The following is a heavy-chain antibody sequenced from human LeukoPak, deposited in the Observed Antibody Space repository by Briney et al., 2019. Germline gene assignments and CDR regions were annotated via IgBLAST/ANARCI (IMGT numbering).Heavy chain of an antibody. CDR1: GFTFSSSV. V-gene: IGHV3-23*01. J-gene: IGHJ6*02. D-gene: IGHD2-21*02. CDR2: ISGSGGST. CDR3: AKECGGDCYSRYYYYGMDV. Sequence: AGGSLRLSCAASGFTFSSSVVSWVRQAPGTGLEWISAISGSGGSTYYADSVKGRFTISRDNSKNTLYLQVNSLRAEDTAVYYCAKECGGDCYSRYYYYGMDVWGQGTTVTVSS.